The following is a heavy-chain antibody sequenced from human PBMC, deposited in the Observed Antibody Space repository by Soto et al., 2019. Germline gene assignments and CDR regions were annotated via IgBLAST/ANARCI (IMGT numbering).Heavy chain of an antibody. CDR3: AKCFRNYAADNFDN. Sequence: EVQLLESGGGLVQPGGSLRLSCAASGFTFNNYAMSWVRQAPGKGLEWVSTITGGGAGTYYADSVKSRFTISRDNSNNTLYLQMNSLRVEDTALYYCAKCFRNYAADNFDNWGQGTLVTVSS. CDR2: ITGGGAGT. V-gene: IGHV3-23*01. D-gene: IGHD4-4*01. CDR1: GFTFNNYA. J-gene: IGHJ4*02.